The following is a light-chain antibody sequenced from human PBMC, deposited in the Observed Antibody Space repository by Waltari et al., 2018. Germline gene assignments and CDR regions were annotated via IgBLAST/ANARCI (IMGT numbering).Light chain of an antibody. CDR3: QVWDSDTDNRV. V-gene: IGLV3-21*02. CDR2: DDS. J-gene: IGLJ3*02. CDR1: NIGSTT. Sequence: SFVLTQPPSVSVAPGQTASSFCWGKNIGSTTVHWYQQRPGQAPVLVVYDDSDRPSGIPERFSGSNSGNTATLTISGVEAGDEADYYCQVWDSDTDNRVFGGGTKVTVL.